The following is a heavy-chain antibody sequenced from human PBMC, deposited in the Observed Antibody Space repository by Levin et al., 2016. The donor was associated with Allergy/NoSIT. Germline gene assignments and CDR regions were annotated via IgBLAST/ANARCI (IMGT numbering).Heavy chain of an antibody. J-gene: IGHJ6*03. D-gene: IGHD5-18*01. V-gene: IGHV3-23*01. CDR3: ALDPIQKDYYYYYMDV. CDR2: ISGSGGST. Sequence: WIRQPPGKGLEWVSAISGSGGSTYYADSVKGRFTISRDNSKNTLYLQMNSLRAEDTAVYYCALDPIQKDYYYYYMDVWGKGTTVTVSS.